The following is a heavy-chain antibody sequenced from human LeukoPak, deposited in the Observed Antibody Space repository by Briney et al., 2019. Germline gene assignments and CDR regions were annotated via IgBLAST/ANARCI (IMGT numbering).Heavy chain of an antibody. CDR2: ISDSGGST. Sequence: PGGSLRLSCSASGFPFSSYAMHWVRQAPGKGLEYVSAISDSGGSTYYADSVKGRFTISRDNSKNSLYLQMNSLRADDTAVYYCAKTNVEGLAMAGRHFHYWGQGTLVTVSS. D-gene: IGHD6-19*01. V-gene: IGHV3-23*01. CDR1: GFPFSSYA. CDR3: AKTNVEGLAMAGRHFHY. J-gene: IGHJ4*02.